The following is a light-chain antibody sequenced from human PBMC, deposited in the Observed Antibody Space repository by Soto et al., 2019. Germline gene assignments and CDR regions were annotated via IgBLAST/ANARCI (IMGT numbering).Light chain of an antibody. V-gene: IGKV2-28*01. CDR3: MQGLQTPIT. CDR2: LGS. Sequence: DLVMTQSPLSLPVTPGEAASISCRSSQSLLHSNGYNYLDWYLQKPGQSPQLLIYLGSNRASGVPDRFRGSGSGTDFTLKISRVEAEDVGIYYWMQGLQTPITFGQGTRLE. J-gene: IGKJ5*01. CDR1: QSLLHSNGYNY.